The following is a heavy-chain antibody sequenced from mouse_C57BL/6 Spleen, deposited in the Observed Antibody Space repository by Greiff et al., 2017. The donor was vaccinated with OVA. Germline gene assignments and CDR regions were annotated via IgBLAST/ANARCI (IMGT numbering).Heavy chain of an antibody. Sequence: VHLVESGAELVRPGASVKLSCKASGYTFTDYCINWVKQRPGQGLEWIARIYPGSGNTYYNEKFKGKATLTAEKSSSTAYMQLSSLTSEDSAVYFCARYGSWYFDVWGTGTTVTVSS. V-gene: IGHV1-76*01. CDR1: GYTFTDYC. CDR2: IYPGSGNT. J-gene: IGHJ1*03. CDR3: ARYGSWYFDV. D-gene: IGHD2-1*01.